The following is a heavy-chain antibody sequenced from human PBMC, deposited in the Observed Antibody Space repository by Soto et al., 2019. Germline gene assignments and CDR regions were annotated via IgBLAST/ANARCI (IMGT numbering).Heavy chain of an antibody. V-gene: IGHV1-69*01. CDR2: IIPVCGTA. CDR3: ARFRVRGVRGNDY. CDR1: GGTFSRYA. Sequence: VQMVQSGTEVKKPGASVKVSCKASGGTFSRYAISWVRHAPGPGLEWMGGIIPVCGTANYAKKFQGRVTITADESTSTAYMELSSLRSEDTAVYYCARFRVRGVRGNDYWGQGTLVTVSS. J-gene: IGHJ4*02. D-gene: IGHD3-10*01.